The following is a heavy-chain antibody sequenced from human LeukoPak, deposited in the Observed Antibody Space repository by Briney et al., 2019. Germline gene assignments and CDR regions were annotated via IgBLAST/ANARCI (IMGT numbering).Heavy chain of an antibody. J-gene: IGHJ4*02. V-gene: IGHV3-7*05. CDR2: IKQDGSEK. D-gene: IGHD2-15*01. CDR1: EFTFSSYW. Sequence: PGGSLRLSCAAVEFTFSSYWMSWVRQAPGKGLEWVANIKQDGSEKYYVDSVKGQFTISRDNTKNSLYLQMNSLRAEDTAVYYCARDGGYCSGGSCYWVYWGQGTLVTVSS. CDR3: ARDGGYCSGGSCYWVY.